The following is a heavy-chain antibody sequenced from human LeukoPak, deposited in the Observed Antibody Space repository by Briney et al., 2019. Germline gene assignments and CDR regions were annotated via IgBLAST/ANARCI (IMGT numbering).Heavy chain of an antibody. Sequence: SETLSLTCIVSGGSITSDYWSWIRQPTGRGLEWIGSIYYNGITNYNPSLKSRVTISIDTSKSQFSLRLISVTAADTAMYYCARGGPWTTVTTTGAPLEYWGQGTLVTVSS. CDR1: GGSITSDY. D-gene: IGHD4-17*01. CDR2: IYYNGIT. V-gene: IGHV4-59*01. CDR3: ARGGPWTTVTTTGAPLEY. J-gene: IGHJ4*02.